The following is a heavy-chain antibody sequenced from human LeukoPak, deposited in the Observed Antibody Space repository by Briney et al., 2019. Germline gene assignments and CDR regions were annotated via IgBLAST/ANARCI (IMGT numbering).Heavy chain of an antibody. CDR1: GYTLTNNY. CDR3: ARDLATVTTAFGDAFDI. CDR2: INPSGGGA. D-gene: IGHD4-17*01. J-gene: IGHJ3*02. Sequence: ASVKVSCKASGYTLTNNYMHWVRQAPGQGLEWMGIINPSGGGASYAQKFQGRVTVTRDMSTSTVYMELSSLKAEDTAIYYCARDLATVTTAFGDAFDIWGQGTMVTVSS. V-gene: IGHV1-46*01.